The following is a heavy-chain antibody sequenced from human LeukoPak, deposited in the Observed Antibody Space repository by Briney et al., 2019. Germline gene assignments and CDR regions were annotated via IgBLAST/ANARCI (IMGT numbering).Heavy chain of an antibody. Sequence: SETLSLTFTVSGGSISNSSYYWLWIRQPPGKGLEGIGSRYYSGCTYYNLSLRTLASISIDTPKYQFSLNLNSVTSAHTYVCYCARHGRMGTINPYYWGQGTLVTVSS. CDR3: ARHGRMGTINPYY. CDR2: RYYSGCT. V-gene: IGHV4-39*01. CDR1: GGSISNSSYY. D-gene: IGHD5-24*01. J-gene: IGHJ4*02.